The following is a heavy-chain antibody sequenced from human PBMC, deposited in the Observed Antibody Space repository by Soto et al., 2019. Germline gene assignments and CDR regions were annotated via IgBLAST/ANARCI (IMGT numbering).Heavy chain of an antibody. D-gene: IGHD1-26*01. CDR2: IYYSGSA. V-gene: IGHV4-61*01. CDR1: GGSVNNISDY. CDR3: ARGGGFGVSYHHMDP. Sequence: QVQLQESGPGLVKPSETLSLTCTVSGGSVNNISDYWSWVRQPPGKGLELIGYIYYSGSADYNPSLGSRVTISLDTSKNQFSLKLSSVTTADTAVYYCARGGGFGVSYHHMDPWGQGTTVTVSS. J-gene: IGHJ6*02.